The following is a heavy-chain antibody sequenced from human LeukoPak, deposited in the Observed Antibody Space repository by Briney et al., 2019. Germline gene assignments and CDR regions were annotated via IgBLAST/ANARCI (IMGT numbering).Heavy chain of an antibody. J-gene: IGHJ4*02. D-gene: IGHD3-3*01. CDR3: ARGDLYDFWSGSSSDGFDY. Sequence: PSETLSLTCAVYGGSFSGYYWSWIRQPPGKGLEWIGEINHSGSTNYNPSLKSRVTISVDTSKNQFSLKLSSVTAADTAVYYCARGDLYDFWSGSSSDGFDYWGQGTLVTVSS. CDR1: GGSFSGYY. V-gene: IGHV4-34*01. CDR2: INHSGST.